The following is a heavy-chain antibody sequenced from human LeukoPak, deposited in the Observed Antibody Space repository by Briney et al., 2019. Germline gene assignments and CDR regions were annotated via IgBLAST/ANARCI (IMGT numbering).Heavy chain of an antibody. V-gene: IGHV3-23*01. CDR1: GFTFSSYA. CDR2: ISGSGGST. CDR3: ARGNGLRYFDWFGPDY. J-gene: IGHJ4*02. D-gene: IGHD3-9*01. Sequence: GGSLRLSCAASGFTFSSYAMSWVRQAPGKGLEWVSAISGSGGSTCYADSVKGRFTISRDNSKNTLYLQMNSLRAEDTAVYYCARGNGLRYFDWFGPDYWGQGTLVTVSS.